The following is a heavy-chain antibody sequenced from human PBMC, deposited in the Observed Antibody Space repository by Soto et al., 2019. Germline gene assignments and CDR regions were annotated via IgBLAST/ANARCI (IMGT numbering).Heavy chain of an antibody. J-gene: IGHJ4*02. Sequence: QVQLVQSGAEVKTPGASVKVSCTASGYTFTSYGVSWVRQAPGQGLEWMGWISGYNGNTNYAQKFQDRVAMTTDTSTNTAYMELRSLRSDDTAVYYCARDLVVQTTTGGVDFWGQGTLVTVSS. CDR1: GYTFTSYG. CDR2: ISGYNGNT. D-gene: IGHD2-2*01. V-gene: IGHV1-18*01. CDR3: ARDLVVQTTTGGVDF.